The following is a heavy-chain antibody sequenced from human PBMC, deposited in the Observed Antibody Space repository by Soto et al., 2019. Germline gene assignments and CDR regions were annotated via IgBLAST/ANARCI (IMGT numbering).Heavy chain of an antibody. CDR3: ARHRLLWFGELPPLDNWFDP. J-gene: IGHJ5*02. CDR2: RYYSRHT. Sequence: SETLTLTCTVSAGSISSSTYYWGWPRPPPGKGQAGSRRRYYSRHTSYNPARKGRVTIPVNTSTTQFPLKLGSGTAADTAAYYCARHRLLWFGELPPLDNWFDPWGQGTLVNVS. D-gene: IGHD3-10*01. CDR1: AGSISSSTYY. V-gene: IGHV4-39*01.